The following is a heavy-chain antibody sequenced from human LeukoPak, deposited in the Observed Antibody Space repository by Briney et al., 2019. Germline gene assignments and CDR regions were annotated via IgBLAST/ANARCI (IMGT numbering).Heavy chain of an antibody. CDR1: VYTLFELF. CDR2: FDPEDGET. D-gene: IGHD2-2*01. Sequence: AAVKVSRMVSVYTLFELFMHWVRPAPGRGGAGMGGFDPEDGETIYAQKFQGRLTMTEDTSTDTAYMELSSLRSEDTAVYYCATGRYCSSTSCYARYNWFDPWGQGTLVTVSS. J-gene: IGHJ5*02. V-gene: IGHV1-24*01. CDR3: ATGRYCSSTSCYARYNWFDP.